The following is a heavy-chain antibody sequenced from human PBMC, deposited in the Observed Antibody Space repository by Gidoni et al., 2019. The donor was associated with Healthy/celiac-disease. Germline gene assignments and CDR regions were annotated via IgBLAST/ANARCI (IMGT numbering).Heavy chain of an antibody. J-gene: IGHJ4*02. CDR2: ISGSGGST. Sequence: EVQLLESGGGLVQPGGSLRLSCATSGFTFSSYAIGWVRQAPGKGLEWVSAISGSGGSTYYADSVKGRFTISRDNSKNTLYLQMNSLRAEDTAVYYCAKVDSTYYDFWSGYDYWGQGTLVTVSS. D-gene: IGHD3-3*01. CDR3: AKVDSTYYDFWSGYDY. CDR1: GFTFSSYA. V-gene: IGHV3-23*01.